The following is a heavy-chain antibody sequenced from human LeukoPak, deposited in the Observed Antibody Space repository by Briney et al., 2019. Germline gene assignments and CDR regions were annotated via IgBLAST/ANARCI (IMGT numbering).Heavy chain of an antibody. CDR1: GFTFSSYW. V-gene: IGHV3-48*01. CDR3: AVRYGSGSYYIYYYYYMDV. CDR2: ISSSSSTI. J-gene: IGHJ6*03. Sequence: GGSLRLSCAASGFTFSSYWMHWVRQAPGKGLEWVSYISSSSSTIYYADSVKGRFTISRDNSKNTLYLQMNSLRAEDTAVYYCAVRYGSGSYYIYYYYYMDVWGKGTTVTISS. D-gene: IGHD3-10*01.